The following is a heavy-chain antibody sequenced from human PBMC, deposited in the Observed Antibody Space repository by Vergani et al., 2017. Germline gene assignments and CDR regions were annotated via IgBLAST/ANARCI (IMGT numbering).Heavy chain of an antibody. V-gene: IGHV1-69*04. CDR2: IIPILGIA. CDR1: GGTFSSYA. Sequence: QVQLVQSGAEVKKPGSSVKVSCKASGGTFSSYAISWVRQAPGQGLEWMGRIIPILGIANYAQKFQGRVTITADKSTSTAYMELSSLRSEDTAVYYCARTYYYVSGSYYAFDIWGQGTMVTVSS. CDR3: ARTYYYVSGSYYAFDI. J-gene: IGHJ3*02. D-gene: IGHD3-10*01.